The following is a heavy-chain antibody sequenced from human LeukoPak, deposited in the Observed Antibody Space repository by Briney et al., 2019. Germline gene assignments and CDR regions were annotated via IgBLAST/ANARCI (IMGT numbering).Heavy chain of an antibody. V-gene: IGHV4-34*01. J-gene: IGHJ4*02. CDR1: GGSFSGYY. CDR3: ARDSGSYSHFYYFDY. Sequence: PSETLSLTCAVYGGSFSGYYWSWIRQPPGKGLEWIGEINHSGSTNYNPSLKSRVTKSVDTSKNQFSLKLSSVTAADTAVYYCARDSGSYSHFYYFDYWGQGTLVTVSS. D-gene: IGHD1-26*01. CDR2: INHSGST.